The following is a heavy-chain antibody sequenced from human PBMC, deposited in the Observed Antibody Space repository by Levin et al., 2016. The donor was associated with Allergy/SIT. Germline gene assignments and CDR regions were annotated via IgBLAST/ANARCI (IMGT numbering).Heavy chain of an antibody. CDR3: ARHSSRITGTWKD. V-gene: IGHV4-39*01. CDR1: GGSVSGIYSY. Sequence: SETLSLTCTVSGGSVSGIYSYWSWFRQPPGKGLEWIGSIYYSGTTYYNPSLKSRVTISVDTSKDQFSLKLSSVTAADTAVYYCARHSSRITGTWKDWGQGTLVTVSS. J-gene: IGHJ1*01. CDR2: IYYSGTT. D-gene: IGHD1-7*01.